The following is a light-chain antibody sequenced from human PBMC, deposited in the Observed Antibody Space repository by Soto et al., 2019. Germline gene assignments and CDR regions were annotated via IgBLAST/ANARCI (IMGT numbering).Light chain of an antibody. Sequence: TCRASQTIRRSLVSYQQKPGKAPKLLIYAASSLQSGGPSRFSGSGSETDFTLPISSLQPEDFATYSRQQSYSTTWTFGQGTKVDIK. V-gene: IGKV1-39*01. J-gene: IGKJ1*01. CDR1: QTIRRS. CDR2: AAS. CDR3: QQSYSTTWT.